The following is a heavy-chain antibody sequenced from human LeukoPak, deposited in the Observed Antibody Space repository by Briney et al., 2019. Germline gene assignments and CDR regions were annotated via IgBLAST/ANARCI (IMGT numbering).Heavy chain of an antibody. J-gene: IGHJ4*02. CDR2: IYTSGST. D-gene: IGHD5-12*01. V-gene: IGHV4-61*02. CDR1: GGSISSDSYY. CDR3: ARCTITPYYFDY. Sequence: SETLSLTCTVSGGSISSDSYYWSWIRQPAGKGLEWIGRIYTSGSTNYSPSLKSRVTISVDASKNQFSLKLSSVTAADTAVYYCARCTITPYYFDYWGQGTLVTVSS.